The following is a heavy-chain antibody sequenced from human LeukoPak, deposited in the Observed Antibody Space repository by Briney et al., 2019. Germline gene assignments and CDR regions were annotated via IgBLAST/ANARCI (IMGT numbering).Heavy chain of an antibody. CDR1: GDSISSYY. V-gene: IGHV4-59*08. Sequence: SETLSLTCTVSGDSISSYYWSWIRQPPGKGLEWIGYIRYSGSANYDPSLRSRVTISIDTSKNQFSLKLRSVTAADTAVYHCARLVYDSRGYYFDYWGQGTLVTVSS. CDR3: ARLVYDSRGYYFDY. CDR2: IRYSGSA. D-gene: IGHD3-22*01. J-gene: IGHJ4*02.